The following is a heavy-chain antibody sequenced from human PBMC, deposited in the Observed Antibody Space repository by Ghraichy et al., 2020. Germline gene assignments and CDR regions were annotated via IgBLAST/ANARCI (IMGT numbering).Heavy chain of an antibody. Sequence: GGSLRLSCAASGFTFSSYSMNWVRQAPGKGLEWVSSISSSSSYIYYADSVKGRFTISRDNAKNSLYLQMNSLRAEDTAVYYCARILESPGGMDVWGQGTTVTVSS. CDR3: ARILESPGGMDV. D-gene: IGHD3-3*01. V-gene: IGHV3-21*01. CDR2: ISSSSSYI. J-gene: IGHJ6*02. CDR1: GFTFSSYS.